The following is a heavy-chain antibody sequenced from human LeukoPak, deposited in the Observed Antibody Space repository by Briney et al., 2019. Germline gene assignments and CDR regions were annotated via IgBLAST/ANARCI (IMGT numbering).Heavy chain of an antibody. CDR2: IIPIFGAA. Sequence: SVKLSCNSSGASFSSYAISWVRQAPGQGIEWMGGIIPIFGAANYAQKFQGRVAITADKSTSTPYMELSGLRAEDTDVYYCARAPRYFDWLGFFGAFDIWGQGTMVTVSS. V-gene: IGHV1-69*06. CDR1: GASFSSYA. CDR3: ARAPRYFDWLGFFGAFDI. J-gene: IGHJ3*02. D-gene: IGHD3-9*01.